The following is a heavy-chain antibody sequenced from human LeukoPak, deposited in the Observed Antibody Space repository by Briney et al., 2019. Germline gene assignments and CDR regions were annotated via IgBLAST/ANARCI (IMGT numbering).Heavy chain of an antibody. CDR2: INQEGSEK. CDR3: ARDGQYCPSLYDFVY. D-gene: IGHD2/OR15-2a*01. V-gene: IGHV3-7*04. Sequence: GGSLTLSCEASGFSFRNYWMKWARQAPGKGREWVANINQEGSEKEVVGSVKDRFIIYRDNEKNSLTLQMKSLLDEDTDVYYFARDGQYCPSLYDFVYWGQGTLVSVSS. J-gene: IGHJ4*02. CDR1: GFSFRNYW.